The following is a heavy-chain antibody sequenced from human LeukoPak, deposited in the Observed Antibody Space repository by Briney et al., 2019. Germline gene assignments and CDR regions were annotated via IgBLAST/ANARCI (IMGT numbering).Heavy chain of an antibody. CDR3: ARRVYGDYSFHY. J-gene: IGHJ4*02. Sequence: GESLKISCQATGYSYTTYWIAWVRQIPGKGLEWMRIIYLSDSDTTYSPSFQGRVTISADKSISTAYLQWSSLKASDTAIYYCARRVYGDYSFHYWGQGTLVTVSS. CDR1: GYSYTTYW. D-gene: IGHD4-17*01. CDR2: IYLSDSDT. V-gene: IGHV5-51*01.